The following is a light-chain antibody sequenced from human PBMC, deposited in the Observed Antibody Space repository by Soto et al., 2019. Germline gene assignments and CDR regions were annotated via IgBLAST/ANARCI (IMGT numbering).Light chain of an antibody. V-gene: IGKV3-15*01. J-gene: IGKJ2*01. CDR1: QSVGTD. CDR2: GAS. Sequence: EIVMTQSPATLSVSPGERATLSCRASQSVGTDLAWYQQKPGQGPRLLIYGASTRFSGVPARFSGSGSGTDFTLTIDSLQSEDFAIYYCQQFVNWPPRHTFGQGTKLEF. CDR3: QQFVNWPPRHT.